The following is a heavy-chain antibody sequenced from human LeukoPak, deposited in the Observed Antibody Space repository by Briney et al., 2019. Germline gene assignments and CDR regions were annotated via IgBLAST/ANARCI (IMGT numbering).Heavy chain of an antibody. CDR3: ARDDVAWNDVHWFDP. J-gene: IGHJ5*02. CDR1: GFTFSYYT. D-gene: IGHD1-1*01. V-gene: IGHV3-21*01. CDR2: ISSTGSSI. Sequence: GGSLRLSCAVSGFTFSYYTMSWVRQAPGKGLEWVSSISSTGSSIYYADSVKGRFTISRDNAKNSLYLQMSSLRVEDTAVYYCARDDVAWNDVHWFDPWGQGTLVTVSS.